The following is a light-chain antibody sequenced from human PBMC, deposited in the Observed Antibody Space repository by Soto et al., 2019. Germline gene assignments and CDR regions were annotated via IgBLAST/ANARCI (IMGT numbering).Light chain of an antibody. V-gene: IGLV2-14*01. CDR3: SSYTTSSTLV. CDR2: EVS. CDR1: SSDVGAYNY. Sequence: QSALTQPASVSGSPGQSIAISCTGTSSDVGAYNYVSWYQQHPGKVPKLMMYEVSNRPSGVSNRFSGSKSGNTASLTISGLQAEDEADYYCSSYTTSSTLVFGGGTKLTVL. J-gene: IGLJ3*02.